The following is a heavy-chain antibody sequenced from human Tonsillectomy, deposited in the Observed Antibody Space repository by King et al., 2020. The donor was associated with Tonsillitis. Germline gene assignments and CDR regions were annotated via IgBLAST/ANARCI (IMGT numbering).Heavy chain of an antibody. CDR2: IHYSGYT. V-gene: IGHV4-39*01. CDR1: GGSINSNNFY. Sequence: QLQESGPGLVKPSETLSLTCSVSGGSINSNNFYWGWIRQPPGKGLEWIGTIHYSGYTFYNPSLKSRVTISVDSSMNQFSLKMRSVTSADAAVYFCARQSGWNGNPYYVDYWGQGTLVTVSS. D-gene: IGHD4-23*01. CDR3: ARQSGWNGNPYYVDY. J-gene: IGHJ4*02.